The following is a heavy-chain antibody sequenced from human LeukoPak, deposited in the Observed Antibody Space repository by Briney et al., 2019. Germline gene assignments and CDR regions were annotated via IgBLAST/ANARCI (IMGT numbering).Heavy chain of an antibody. CDR3: ARERAGGWSDP. J-gene: IGHJ5*02. D-gene: IGHD3-16*01. Sequence: PGGSLRLSCAASGFNFSTFGMHWVRQAPGKGLEWVAVISYDGSNKYYADSVKGRFTISRDNSKNTLYLQMNSLRAEDTAVYYCARERAGGWSDPWGQGTLVTVSS. CDR2: ISYDGSNK. V-gene: IGHV3-30*12. CDR1: GFNFSTFG.